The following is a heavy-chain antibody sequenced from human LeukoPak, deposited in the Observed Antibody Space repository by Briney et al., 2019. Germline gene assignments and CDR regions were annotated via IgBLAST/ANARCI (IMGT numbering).Heavy chain of an antibody. Sequence: GGSLRLSCAASGFTVRTNYMSWVRQAPGKGLEWVSAISGSGGSTYYADSVKGRFTISRDNSKNTLYLQMNSLRAEDTAVYYCAKGGLLPFDYWGQGTLVTVSS. D-gene: IGHD2-2*01. CDR1: GFTVRTNY. J-gene: IGHJ4*02. CDR2: ISGSGGST. CDR3: AKGGLLPFDY. V-gene: IGHV3-23*01.